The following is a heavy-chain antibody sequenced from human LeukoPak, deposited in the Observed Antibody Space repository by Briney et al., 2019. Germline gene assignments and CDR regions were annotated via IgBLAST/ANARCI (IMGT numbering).Heavy chain of an antibody. CDR1: GYTFTSYG. Sequence: ASVKVSCKASGYTFTSYGISWVRQAPGQGLEWMGWISAYNGNTNYAQKLQGRVTMTTDTSTSTAYMELSRLRSDDTAVYYCARDVRFIGDFWSGYYYFDYWGQGTLVTVSS. V-gene: IGHV1-18*01. D-gene: IGHD3-3*01. CDR2: ISAYNGNT. J-gene: IGHJ4*02. CDR3: ARDVRFIGDFWSGYYYFDY.